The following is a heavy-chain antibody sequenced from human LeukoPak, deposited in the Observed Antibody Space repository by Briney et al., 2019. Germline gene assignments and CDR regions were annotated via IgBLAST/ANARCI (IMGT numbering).Heavy chain of an antibody. D-gene: IGHD6-6*01. J-gene: IGHJ4*02. CDR2: IYYSGST. CDR3: ARLIGSSSRNFDY. V-gene: IGHV4-39*07. Sequence: SETLSLTCTVSGGSISSSSYYWGWIRQPPGKGLEWIGSIYYSGSTYYNPSLKSRVTISVDTSKNQFSLKLSSVTAAGTAVYYCARLIGSSSRNFDYWGQGALVTVSS. CDR1: GGSISSSSYY.